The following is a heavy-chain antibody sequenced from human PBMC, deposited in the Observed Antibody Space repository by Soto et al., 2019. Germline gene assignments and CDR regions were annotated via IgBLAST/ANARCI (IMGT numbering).Heavy chain of an antibody. Sequence: APLGVSRTPCGYMFTGQASIWVRQAPGQGLEWMGWISAYNGNTNYAQKLQGRVTMTTDTSTSTAYMELRSLRSDDTAVYYCAREKWDYGMDVWGQGTTVTVS. D-gene: IGHD1-26*01. J-gene: IGHJ6*02. CDR1: GYMFTGQA. CDR2: ISAYNGNT. CDR3: AREKWDYGMDV. V-gene: IGHV1-18*01.